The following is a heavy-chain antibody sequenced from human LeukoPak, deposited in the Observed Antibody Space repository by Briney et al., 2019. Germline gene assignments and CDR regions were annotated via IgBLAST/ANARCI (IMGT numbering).Heavy chain of an antibody. CDR1: GFTFSNYA. D-gene: IGHD2-2*02. Sequence: GGSLRLSCAASGFTFSNYAMSWVRQAPGKGLEWVSGISGSGGSTYYADSVKGRLTISRDNSKNTLYLQMNSLRAEDTAVYYCAKEGVGYDYRYTFDYWGQGTLVTVSS. J-gene: IGHJ4*02. CDR3: AKEGVGYDYRYTFDY. CDR2: ISGSGGST. V-gene: IGHV3-23*01.